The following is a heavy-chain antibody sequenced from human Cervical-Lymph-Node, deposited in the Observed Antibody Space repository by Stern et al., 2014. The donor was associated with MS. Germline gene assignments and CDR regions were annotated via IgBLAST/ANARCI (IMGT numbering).Heavy chain of an antibody. Sequence: QMQLVQSGAEVKKPGSSVKVSCKASGGTFSTQAINWVRQAPGQGLEWVGGIIPIFHTPNYAQKVQDRVTITADESTSTAYMYLSSLRSEDTAVYYCATPSTVTVGGMDVWGQGTTVTVSS. CDR2: IIPIFHTP. V-gene: IGHV1-69*01. D-gene: IGHD4-17*01. J-gene: IGHJ6*02. CDR3: ATPSTVTVGGMDV. CDR1: GGTFSTQA.